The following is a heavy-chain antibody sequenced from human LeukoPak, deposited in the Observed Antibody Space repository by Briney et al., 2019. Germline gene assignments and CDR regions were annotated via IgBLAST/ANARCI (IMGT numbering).Heavy chain of an antibody. V-gene: IGHV3-21*01. CDR1: GFTFSSYW. Sequence: GGSLRLSCAASGFTFSSYWMSWVRQAPGKGLEWVSSISSSSSYIYYADSVKGRFTISRDNAKNSLYLQMNSLRAEDTAVYYCARDFRWELDQGDYWGQGTLVTVSS. CDR3: ARDFRWELDQGDY. CDR2: ISSSSSYI. J-gene: IGHJ4*02. D-gene: IGHD1-26*01.